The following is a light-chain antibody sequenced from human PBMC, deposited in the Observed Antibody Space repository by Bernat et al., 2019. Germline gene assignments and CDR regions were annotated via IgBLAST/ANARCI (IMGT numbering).Light chain of an antibody. CDR3: QAWDSSTGV. CDR2: QDD. J-gene: IGLJ3*02. V-gene: IGLV3-1*01. CDR1: KLGSKY. Sequence: SCELTQPPSVSVSPGQTASITCSGDKLGSKYTCWYQQKPGQSPVVVIYQDDKRPSGIPERFSGSHSGNTATLTISGAQAMDEADYYCQAWDSSTGVFGGGTKLTVL.